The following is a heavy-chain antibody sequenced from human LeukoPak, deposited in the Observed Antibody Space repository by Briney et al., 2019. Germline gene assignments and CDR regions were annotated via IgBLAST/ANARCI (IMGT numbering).Heavy chain of an antibody. CDR3: AKAGLYGDYVGY. Sequence: PGGSLRLSCAAPGFTFSSYAMSWVRQAPGKGLEWVSAISGSGGSTYYADSVKGRFTISRDNSKNTLYLQMNSLRAEDTAVYYCAKAGLYGDYVGYWGQGTLVTVSS. V-gene: IGHV3-23*01. CDR1: GFTFSSYA. CDR2: ISGSGGST. D-gene: IGHD4-17*01. J-gene: IGHJ4*02.